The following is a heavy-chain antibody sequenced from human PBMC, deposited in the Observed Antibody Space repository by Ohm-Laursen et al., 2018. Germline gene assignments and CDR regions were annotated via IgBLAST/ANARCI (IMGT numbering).Heavy chain of an antibody. V-gene: IGHV3-11*01. CDR2: ISSSGSTI. J-gene: IGHJ4*02. CDR1: GFTFSDYY. CDR3: ARDGSGEGYGGNSGDFDY. Sequence: SLRLSCAATGFTFSDYYMSWIRQAPGKGLEWVSYISSSGSTIYYADSVKVRFTISRDNAKNSLYLQMNSLRAEDTAVYYCARDGSGEGYGGNSGDFDYWGQGTLVTVSS. D-gene: IGHD4-23*01.